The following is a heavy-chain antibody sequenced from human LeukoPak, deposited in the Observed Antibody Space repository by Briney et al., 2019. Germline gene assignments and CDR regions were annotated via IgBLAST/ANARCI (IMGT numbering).Heavy chain of an antibody. CDR2: IYTSGST. CDR3: ARGSDYYYGSGSYYYYYYMDV. V-gene: IGHV4-61*02. J-gene: IGHJ6*03. D-gene: IGHD3-10*01. CDR1: GGSISSGSYY. Sequence: KPSETLSLTCTVSGGSISSGSYYWSWIRQPAGKGLEWIGRIYTSGSTNYNPSLKSRVTISVDTSKNQFSLKLSSVTAADTAVYYCARGSDYYYGSGSYYYYYYMDVWGKGTTVTISS.